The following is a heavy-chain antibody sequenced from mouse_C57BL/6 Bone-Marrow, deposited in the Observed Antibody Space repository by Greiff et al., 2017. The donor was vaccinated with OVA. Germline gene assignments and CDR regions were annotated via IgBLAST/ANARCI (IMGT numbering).Heavy chain of an antibody. D-gene: IGHD3-3*01. Sequence: QVQLQQPGAELVMPGASVKLSCKASGYTFTSYWMHWVKQRPGQGLEWIGEIDPSDSYTNYNQKFKGKSTLTVDKSSSTAYMQLSSLTSEDSAVYYCARGKGRGFAYWGQGTLVTVSA. CDR3: ARGKGRGFAY. CDR1: GYTFTSYW. V-gene: IGHV1-69*01. CDR2: IDPSDSYT. J-gene: IGHJ3*01.